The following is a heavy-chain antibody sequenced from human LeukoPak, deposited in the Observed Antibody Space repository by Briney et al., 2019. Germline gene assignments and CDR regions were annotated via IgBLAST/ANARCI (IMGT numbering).Heavy chain of an antibody. CDR1: GFTFDDYG. Sequence: GGSLRLSCAAAGFTFDDYGTSWVRHAPGKGLEWVSGINWNGGSTGYADSVKGRFTISRDNAKNSLYLQMNSLRAEDTALYYCARDSRWLQKDYWGQGTLVTVSS. V-gene: IGHV3-20*04. CDR2: INWNGGST. CDR3: ARDSRWLQKDY. J-gene: IGHJ4*02. D-gene: IGHD5-24*01.